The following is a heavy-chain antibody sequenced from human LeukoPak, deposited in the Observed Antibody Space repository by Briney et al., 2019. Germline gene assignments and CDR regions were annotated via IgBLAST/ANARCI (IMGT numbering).Heavy chain of an antibody. CDR1: GGSISNYY. D-gene: IGHD3-22*01. Sequence: SETLSLTCTVSGGSISNYYWSWIRQHPGKGLEWIGYIYYSGSTYYNPSLKSRVTVSVDTSKNQFSLKLSSVTAADTAVYYCAGASSGYVDSWGQGTLVTVSS. V-gene: IGHV4-59*06. J-gene: IGHJ4*02. CDR3: AGASSGYVDS. CDR2: IYYSGST.